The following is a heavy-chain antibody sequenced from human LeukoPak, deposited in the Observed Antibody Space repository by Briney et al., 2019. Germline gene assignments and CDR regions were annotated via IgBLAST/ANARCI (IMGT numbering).Heavy chain of an antibody. V-gene: IGHV3-23*01. CDR3: ARDVEVCRIGACCWPTSDC. J-gene: IGHJ4*02. CDR1: GFTFSNYA. CDR2: ISRSGGNI. Sequence: PGGSLRLSCAASGFTFSNYAMTWVRQSPERGLEWVSTISRSGGNIHYADSVKGRFTVSRDTANDTLFLQMNSLRAEDTAVYYCARDVEVCRIGACCWPTSDCWGQGTLVPVSS. D-gene: IGHD2-21*02.